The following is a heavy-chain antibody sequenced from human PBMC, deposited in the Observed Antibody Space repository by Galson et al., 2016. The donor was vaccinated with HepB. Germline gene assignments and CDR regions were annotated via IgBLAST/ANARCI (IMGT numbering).Heavy chain of an antibody. D-gene: IGHD4-23*01. CDR2: IKQDGSDK. V-gene: IGHV3-7*01. J-gene: IGHJ3*02. CDR1: GFTFSSYW. CDR3: ARDMGGDYGGNSGAFDI. Sequence: SLRLSCAVSGFTFSSYWMNWVRQAPGKGLEWVANIKQDGSDKYYVDSVKGRFTISRDNAKNALYLQMNSLRAEDTAVYYCARDMGGDYGGNSGAFDIWGQGTMVTVSS.